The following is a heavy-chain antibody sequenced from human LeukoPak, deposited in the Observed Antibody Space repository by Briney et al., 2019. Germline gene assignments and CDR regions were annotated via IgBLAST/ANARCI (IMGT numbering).Heavy chain of an antibody. Sequence: SSETLSLTCTVSGGSISSYYWSWIRQPPGKGLEWIGYIYYSGSTNYNPSLKSRVTISVDTSKNQFSLKLSSVTAADTAVYYSARGTARGPFDYWGQGTLVTVSS. V-gene: IGHV4-59*01. CDR1: GGSISSYY. CDR2: IYYSGST. D-gene: IGHD5-18*01. J-gene: IGHJ4*02. CDR3: ARGTARGPFDY.